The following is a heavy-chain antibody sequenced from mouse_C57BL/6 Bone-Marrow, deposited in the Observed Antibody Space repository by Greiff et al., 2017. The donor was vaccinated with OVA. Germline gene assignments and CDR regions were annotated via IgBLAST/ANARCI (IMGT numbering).Heavy chain of an antibody. CDR1: GYTFTSYW. J-gene: IGHJ2*01. Sequence: VQLQQPGAELVKPGASVKLSCKASGYTFTSYWMHWVKQRPGQGLEWLGIIHPNSGSTNYNEKFKSKATLTVDKSSSTAYIQLSSLTSEDSAVYYCASGGQLRPDYWGQGTTLTVSS. V-gene: IGHV1-64*01. CDR2: IHPNSGST. CDR3: ASGGQLRPDY. D-gene: IGHD3-2*02.